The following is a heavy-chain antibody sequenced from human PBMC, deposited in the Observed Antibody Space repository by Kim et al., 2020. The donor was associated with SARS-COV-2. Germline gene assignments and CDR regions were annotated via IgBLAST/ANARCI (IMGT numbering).Heavy chain of an antibody. Sequence: ASVNVSCKASGYTFTSYAMNWVRQAPGQGLEWMGWINTNTGNPTYAQGFTGRFVFSLDTSVSTAYLQISSLKAEDTAVYYCARVRITMVRGVYYYYGMDVWGQGTTVTVSS. CDR3: ARVRITMVRGVYYYYGMDV. CDR1: GYTFTSYA. CDR2: INTNTGNP. D-gene: IGHD3-10*01. V-gene: IGHV7-4-1*02. J-gene: IGHJ6*02.